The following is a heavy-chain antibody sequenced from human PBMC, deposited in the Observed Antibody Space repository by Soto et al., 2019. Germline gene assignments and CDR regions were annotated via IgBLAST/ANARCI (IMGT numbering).Heavy chain of an antibody. CDR2: ISGSGTT. J-gene: IGHJ4*02. D-gene: IGHD3-22*01. CDR3: ARYYYVATGYHYAFDY. CDR1: CFAILNST. Sequence: GGSLNLSCASVCFAILNSTATWVRQAPGKGLEWVSTISGSGTTYYADSVKGRFTISRDNSNNTLCLQLHSLRAEDSALYYCARYYYVATGYHYAFDYWGRGP. V-gene: IGHV3-23*01.